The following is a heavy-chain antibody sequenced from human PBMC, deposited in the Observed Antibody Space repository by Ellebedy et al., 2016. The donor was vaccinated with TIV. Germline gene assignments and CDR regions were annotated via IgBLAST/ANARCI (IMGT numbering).Heavy chain of an antibody. V-gene: IGHV1-2*02. CDR2: INPNSGGT. J-gene: IGHJ4*02. D-gene: IGHD6-19*01. CDR3: ARGLTAVAGKGFDY. Sequence: AASVKVSCKASGYTFTGYYMHWVRQAPGQGLEWMGWINPNSGGTNYAQKFQGRVIMTSNTSISTAYMDLSSLRSEDTAVYYCARGLTAVAGKGFDYWGQGTLVTVSS. CDR1: GYTFTGYY.